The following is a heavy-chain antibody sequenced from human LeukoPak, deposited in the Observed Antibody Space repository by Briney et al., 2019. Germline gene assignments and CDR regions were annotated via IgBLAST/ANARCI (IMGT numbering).Heavy chain of an antibody. CDR2: FDPEDGET. CDR3: ATIIRGSYYFDY. V-gene: IGHV1-24*01. CDR1: GYTLTELS. D-gene: IGHD1-26*01. Sequence: GASVKVSCKVSGYTLTELSMHWVRQAPGKGLEWMGGFDPEDGETIYAQKFQGRVTMTEDTSTDTAYMELSSLRSEDTAVYYCATIIRGSYYFDYWGQGTLVTVSS. J-gene: IGHJ4*02.